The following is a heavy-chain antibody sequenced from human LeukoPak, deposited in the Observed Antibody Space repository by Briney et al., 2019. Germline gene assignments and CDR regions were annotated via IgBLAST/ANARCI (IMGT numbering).Heavy chain of an antibody. CDR2: IIPIFGTA. V-gene: IGHV1-69*01. J-gene: IGHJ6*03. D-gene: IGHD2-2*01. CDR1: GGTFSSYA. Sequence: SVKVSCKASGGTFSSYAISWVRQAPGQGLEWMGGIIPIFGTANYAQKFQGRVTITADESTSTAYMELSSPRSEDTAVYYCAGDIVVVPAAPLDYYYYYMDVWGKGTTVTVSS. CDR3: AGDIVVVPAAPLDYYYYYMDV.